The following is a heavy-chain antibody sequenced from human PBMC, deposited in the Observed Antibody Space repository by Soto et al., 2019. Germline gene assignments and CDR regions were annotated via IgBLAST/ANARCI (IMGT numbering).Heavy chain of an antibody. D-gene: IGHD3-9*01. J-gene: IGHJ3*02. CDR2: INAGNGNT. Sequence: ASVKLSCKASGYTFTSYAMHWVRQAPGQRLEWMGWINAGNGNTKYSQKFQGRVTITRDTSASTAYMELSSLRSEDTAVYYCAAHHYDFLTGHWDLSASDISGQATMVNVSS. CDR1: GYTFTSYA. V-gene: IGHV1-3*01. CDR3: AAHHYDFLTGHWDLSASDI.